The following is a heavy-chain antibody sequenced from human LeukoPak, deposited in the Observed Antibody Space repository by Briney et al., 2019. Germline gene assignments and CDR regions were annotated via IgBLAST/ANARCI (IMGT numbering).Heavy chain of an antibody. V-gene: IGHV1-18*01. D-gene: IGHD6-13*01. CDR1: GYTFTSCG. Sequence: ASVKVSCKASGYTFTSCGISWVRQAPGQGLEWMGCISAYNGNTNYAQKLQGRVTMTTDTSTSTAYMELRSLRSDDTAVYYCARAPRSSWYFDYWGQGTLVTVSS. CDR3: ARAPRSSWYFDY. CDR2: ISAYNGNT. J-gene: IGHJ4*02.